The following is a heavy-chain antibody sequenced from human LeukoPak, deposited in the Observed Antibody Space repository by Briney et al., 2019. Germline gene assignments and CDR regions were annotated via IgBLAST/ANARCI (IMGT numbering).Heavy chain of an antibody. CDR3: AREGSRYYYDSSGYYVGDYYYMDV. CDR2: IYTSGST. V-gene: IGHV4-4*07. Sequence: SETLSLTCTVSGGSISSYYWSWIRQPAGKGLEWIGRIYTSGSTNYNPSFKSRVTMSADTSKNQFSLKLSSVTAADTAVYYCAREGSRYYYDSSGYYVGDYYYMDVWGKGTTVTVSS. CDR1: GGSISSYY. J-gene: IGHJ6*03. D-gene: IGHD3-22*01.